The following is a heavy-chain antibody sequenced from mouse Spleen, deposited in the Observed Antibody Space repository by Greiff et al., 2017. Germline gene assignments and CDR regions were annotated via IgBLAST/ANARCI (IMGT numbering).Heavy chain of an antibody. CDR1: GYTFTSYW. J-gene: IGHJ2*01. Sequence: VQLQQPGAELVKPGASVKMSCKASGYTFTSYWITWVKQRPGQGLEWIGDIYPGSGSTNYNEKFKSKATLTVDTSSSTAYMQLSSLTSEDSAVYYCARCDGYLYYFDYWGQGTTLTVSS. CDR2: IYPGSGST. D-gene: IGHD2-3*01. V-gene: IGHV1-55*01. CDR3: ARCDGYLYYFDY.